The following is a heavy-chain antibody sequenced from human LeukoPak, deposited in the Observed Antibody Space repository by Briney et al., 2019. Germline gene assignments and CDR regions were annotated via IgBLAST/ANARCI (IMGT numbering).Heavy chain of an antibody. J-gene: IGHJ4*02. CDR2: VSYDGNDK. V-gene: IGHV3-30*04. Sequence: GRSLRLSCVASGFTFTRYAMHWVRQAPGKGLEWVTVVSYDGNDKYYADSVKGRFTISRDNSKNTVYLQTNSLRAEDTAVYYCARDDALATDGFDSWGQGTLVTVSS. D-gene: IGHD5-24*01. CDR3: ARDDALATDGFDS. CDR1: GFTFTRYA.